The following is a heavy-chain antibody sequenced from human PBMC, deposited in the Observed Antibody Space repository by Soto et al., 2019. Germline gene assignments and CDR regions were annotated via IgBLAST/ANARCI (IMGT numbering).Heavy chain of an antibody. V-gene: IGHV4-38-2*02. D-gene: IGHD3-3*01. CDR3: VRDFGDLHNFWSGSDY. J-gene: IGHJ4*02. CDR2: VFHSGTT. CDR1: GYSINSGYY. Sequence: SETLSLTCAVSGYSINSGYYWGWIRQSPGKGLEWIGSVFHSGTTYSTPSLKTRLTISVDTSKNQFSLDLNAVTAADTAVYYCVRDFGDLHNFWSGSDYWGQGIQVT.